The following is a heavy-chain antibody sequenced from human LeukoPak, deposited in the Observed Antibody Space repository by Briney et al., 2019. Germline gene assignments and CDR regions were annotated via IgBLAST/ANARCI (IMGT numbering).Heavy chain of an antibody. J-gene: IGHJ4*02. Sequence: GGSLRLPCAASGFTFDDYAIHWVRQAPGQRLEWVSGISWNSGSIGYADSVKGRFTISRDNTKNSLYLQMNSLRTEDTALYYCAKDISPVEGAFDYWGQGTLVTVSS. CDR3: AKDISPVEGAFDY. CDR1: GFTFDDYA. CDR2: ISWNSGSI. V-gene: IGHV3-9*01. D-gene: IGHD1-26*01.